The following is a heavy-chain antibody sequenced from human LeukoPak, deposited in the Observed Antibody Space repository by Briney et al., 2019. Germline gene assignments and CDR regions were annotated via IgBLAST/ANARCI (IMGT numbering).Heavy chain of an antibody. CDR3: ATGFWGYCSRNSCPLDN. D-gene: IGHD2-2*01. CDR2: IISTGSTT. CDR1: GFTFSSYS. J-gene: IGHJ4*02. V-gene: IGHV3-48*01. Sequence: GGSLRLSCAASGFTFSSYSMNWVRQARGKGIEWISYIISTGSTTYYADSVKGRFTISRDNANNSLSLQMSSLRAEDTAVYYCATGFWGYCSRNSCPLDNWGQGTLVTVAS.